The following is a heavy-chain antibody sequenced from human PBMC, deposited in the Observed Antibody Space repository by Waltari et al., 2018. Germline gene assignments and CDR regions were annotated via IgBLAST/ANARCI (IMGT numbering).Heavy chain of an antibody. D-gene: IGHD2-15*01. V-gene: IGHV3-33*06. CDR2: IWYDGSNK. CDR1: GFTFSSYG. J-gene: IGHJ6*03. CDR3: AKELVAATPFYYYYYMDV. Sequence: QVQLVESGGGVVQPGRSLRLSCAASGFTFSSYGMHWVRQAPGKGLEWVAVIWYDGSNKYYADSVKGRVTISRDNSKNTLYLQMNSLRAEDTAVYYCAKELVAATPFYYYYYMDVWGKGTTVTVSS.